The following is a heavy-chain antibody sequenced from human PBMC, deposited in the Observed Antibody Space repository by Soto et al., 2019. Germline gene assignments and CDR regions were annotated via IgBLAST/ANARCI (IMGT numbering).Heavy chain of an antibody. Sequence: GESLKISCKGSGYSFTSYWIGWVRQMPGKGLEWMGIIYPGDSDTRYSPSFQGQVTISADKSISTANLQWSSPKASDTAMYYCVCCFGGYCSSTSGYIPNWFDPWGQGTLVTSPQ. D-gene: IGHD2-2*02. V-gene: IGHV5-51*01. CDR3: VCCFGGYCSSTSGYIPNWFDP. CDR1: GYSFTSYW. CDR2: IYPGDSDT. J-gene: IGHJ5*02.